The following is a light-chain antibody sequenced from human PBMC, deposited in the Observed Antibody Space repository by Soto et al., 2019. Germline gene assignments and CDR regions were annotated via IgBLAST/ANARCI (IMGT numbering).Light chain of an antibody. Sequence: QSVLTQPPSVSGALGQRVTISCTGITSNIGAGYDVHWYQLLPGRAPKLLIYGNTNRPSGVPDRFSGSKSATSASLAITRLQAEDEAIYYCQSYDNTLSGPIYLFGTRTKFTVL. V-gene: IGLV1-40*01. CDR1: TSNIGAGYD. CDR3: QSYDNTLSGPIYL. J-gene: IGLJ1*01. CDR2: GNT.